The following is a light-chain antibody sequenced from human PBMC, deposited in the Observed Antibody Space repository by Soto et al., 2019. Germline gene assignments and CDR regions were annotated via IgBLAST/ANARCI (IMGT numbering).Light chain of an antibody. CDR2: GAS. CDR1: QSVSSN. CDR3: QQYNNCPQM. Sequence: EIVMTQSPATLSVSPGEWATLSCRASQSVSSNFACYQQKPDQAPRLLIYGASTRATGIPVRFSGSGSGTEFTLTISSLQSEDFAVYFCQQYNNCPQMFGKETNVDI. V-gene: IGKV3-15*01. J-gene: IGKJ1*01.